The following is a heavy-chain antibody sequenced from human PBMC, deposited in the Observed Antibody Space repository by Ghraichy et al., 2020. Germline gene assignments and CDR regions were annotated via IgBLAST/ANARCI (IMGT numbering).Heavy chain of an antibody. D-gene: IGHD6-13*01. Sequence: SETLSLTCTVSGGSISSYYWSWIRQPPGKGLEWIGYIYYSGSTNYNPSLKSRVTISVDTSKNQFSLKLSSVTAADTAVYYCARDHAAAGTFRGYWYFDLWGRGTLVTVSS. CDR3: ARDHAAAGTFRGYWYFDL. V-gene: IGHV4-59*01. J-gene: IGHJ2*01. CDR2: IYYSGST. CDR1: GGSISSYY.